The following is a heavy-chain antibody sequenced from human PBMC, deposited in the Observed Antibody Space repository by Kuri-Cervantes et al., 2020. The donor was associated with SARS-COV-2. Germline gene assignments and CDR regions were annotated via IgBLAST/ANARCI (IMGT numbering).Heavy chain of an antibody. CDR3: ARYETETESRSKYYYYYGMDV. Sequence: SETLSLTCTASGVTISNYYWNWIRQPPGKGLEWIGYIYYSGSTSYNPTLKSRVSITVDTSKKQLSLKLSSVTAADTAVYYCARYETETESRSKYYYYYGMDVWGQGTTVTVSS. D-gene: IGHD2-21*02. J-gene: IGHJ6*02. V-gene: IGHV4-59*01. CDR2: IYYSGST. CDR1: GVTISNYY.